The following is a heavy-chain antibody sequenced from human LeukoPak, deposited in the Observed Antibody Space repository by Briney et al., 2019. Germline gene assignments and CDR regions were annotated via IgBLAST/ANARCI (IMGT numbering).Heavy chain of an antibody. Sequence: GESLKISCKGSGYSFTSYWIGWVRQMPGKGLEWMGIIYPGDSDTRYSPSFQGQVTISADKSISTAYLQWSSLKASDTAMYYCARRDGPGYCSNTSCQNWFDPWGQGTLVTVSS. CDR1: GYSFTSYW. V-gene: IGHV5-51*01. J-gene: IGHJ5*02. D-gene: IGHD2-2*01. CDR2: IYPGDSDT. CDR3: ARRDGPGYCSNTSCQNWFDP.